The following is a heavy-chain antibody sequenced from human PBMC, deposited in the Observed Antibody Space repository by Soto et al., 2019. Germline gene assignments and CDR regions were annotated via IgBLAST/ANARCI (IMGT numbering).Heavy chain of an antibody. CDR3: ARERGRFDVLRYFDWSRSWFDP. V-gene: IGHV1-69*13. CDR2: IIPIFGTA. Sequence: GASVKVSCKASGGTFSSYAISWVRQAPGQGLEWMGGIIPIFGTANYAQKFQGRVTITADESTSTAYMVLSSLRSEDTAVYYCARERGRFDVLRYFDWSRSWFDPWGQGTLVTVSS. D-gene: IGHD3-9*01. CDR1: GGTFSSYA. J-gene: IGHJ5*02.